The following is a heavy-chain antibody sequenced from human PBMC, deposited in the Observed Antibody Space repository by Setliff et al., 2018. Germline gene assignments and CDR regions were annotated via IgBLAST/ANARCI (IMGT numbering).Heavy chain of an antibody. Sequence: GGSLRLSCVVSGLTVNTHAMHWVRQAPGKGLEWVAMIWAGGDRTFYLDSVKGRFIVSRDDSKNTVYLQMSGLRGDDTAMYYCATDPPNSGWSFDSWGQGTLVTVSS. CDR2: IWAGGDRT. V-gene: IGHV3-33*08. CDR1: GLTVNTHA. J-gene: IGHJ4*02. D-gene: IGHD6-19*01. CDR3: ATDPPNSGWSFDS.